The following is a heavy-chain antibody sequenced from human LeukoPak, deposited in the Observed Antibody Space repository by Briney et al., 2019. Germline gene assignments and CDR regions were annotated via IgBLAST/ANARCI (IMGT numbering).Heavy chain of an antibody. D-gene: IGHD3-22*01. CDR1: GFTFSNHW. CDR2: ISKDGSTS. J-gene: IGHJ5*02. V-gene: IGHV3-74*01. CDR3: AGDYYMGIVDQ. Sequence: GGSLRLSCEASGFTFSNHWMHWVRQAPGKGLVWVSVISKDGSTSIYADSVRGRLTISRDNAKNTLYLQMNSLRVEDTSVYYCAGDYYMGIVDQWGQGTRVTVSS.